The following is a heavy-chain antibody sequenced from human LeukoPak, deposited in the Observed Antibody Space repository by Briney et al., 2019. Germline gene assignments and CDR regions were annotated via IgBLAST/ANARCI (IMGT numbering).Heavy chain of an antibody. CDR2: TIPMFGTA. Sequence: SVKVSCKASGGTFSSYAISWVRQAPGQGLEWMGGTIPMFGTAHYAQKFQGRVTITADESTGTVYMELNSLRSEDAAVYHCARGAYYYDSSGLEGGYYMDVWGKGTTVTISS. CDR3: ARGAYYYDSSGLEGGYYMDV. J-gene: IGHJ6*03. CDR1: GGTFSSYA. D-gene: IGHD3-22*01. V-gene: IGHV1-69*13.